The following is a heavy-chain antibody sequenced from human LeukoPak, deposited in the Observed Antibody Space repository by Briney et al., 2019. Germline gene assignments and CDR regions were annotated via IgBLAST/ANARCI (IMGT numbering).Heavy chain of an antibody. CDR1: GGSISSSSYY. J-gene: IGHJ6*03. CDR2: IYYSGST. Sequence: SETLSLTCTVSGGSISSSSYYWGWIRQPPGKGLEWIGSIYYSGSTYYSPSLKSRVAISVDTSKNQFSLKLSSVTAADTAVYYCARSTYSSTFYYYYMDVWGKGTTVTVSS. D-gene: IGHD6-13*01. CDR3: ARSTYSSTFYYYYMDV. V-gene: IGHV4-39*01.